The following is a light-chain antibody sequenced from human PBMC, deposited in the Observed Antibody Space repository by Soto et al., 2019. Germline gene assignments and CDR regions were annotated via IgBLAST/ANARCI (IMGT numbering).Light chain of an antibody. J-gene: IGKJ4*01. CDR2: DAS. V-gene: IGKV3D-20*01. CDR3: QHYGESSST. Sequence: IVLTQSPGTLSLSPGEVATLSCGASQTITYNFLAWYQKKPGLAPRLLVYDASNRATGIPYRFSGSGSGTDFTLTISTLEPEDFAVYYCQHYGESSSTFGGGTRVEI. CDR1: QTITYNF.